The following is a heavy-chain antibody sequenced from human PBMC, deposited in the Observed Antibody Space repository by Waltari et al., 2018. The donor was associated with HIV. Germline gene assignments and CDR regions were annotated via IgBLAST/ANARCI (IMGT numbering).Heavy chain of an antibody. CDR1: GGTFLSYT. CDR2: MVPPSDKG. V-gene: IGHV1-69*02. Sequence: QVQLVQSGAEVRRPGSSVKVSCKASGGTFLSYTINWVRQAPGQGLEWMGRMVPPSDKGNYAQRFQGKVTITAEKSTATVYMDLNGLGSGDTAFYSCVTDRRTMGVALAFWAQGTRSPSPQ. CDR3: VTDRRTMGVALAF. J-gene: IGHJ4*02. D-gene: IGHD3-10*01.